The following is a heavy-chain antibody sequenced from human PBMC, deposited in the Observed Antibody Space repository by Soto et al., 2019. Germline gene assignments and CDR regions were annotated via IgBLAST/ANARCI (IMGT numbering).Heavy chain of an antibody. CDR1: GGSISSYY. Sequence: SETLSLTCTVSGGSISSYYWSWIRQPPGKGLEWIGYIYYSGSTNYNPSLKSRVTISVDTSKNQFSLKLSSVTAADTAVYYCARVKRGYSYGWYDYWGQGTLVTVSS. CDR3: ARVKRGYSYGWYDY. D-gene: IGHD5-18*01. V-gene: IGHV4-59*01. CDR2: IYYSGST. J-gene: IGHJ4*02.